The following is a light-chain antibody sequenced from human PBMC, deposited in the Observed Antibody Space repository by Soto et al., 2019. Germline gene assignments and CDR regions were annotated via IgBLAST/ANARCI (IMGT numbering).Light chain of an antibody. CDR2: AAS. Sequence: EIVLTQSPGTLSLSPGERSTLSCMASQSVSNNYLAWYQQKPGQAPRLLIYAASSRATGIPDRFSGSGSGTDFTLTISRLEPEDFAVYYCQQYGNSLFSFGPGTKVDIK. CDR3: QQYGNSLFS. V-gene: IGKV3-20*01. CDR1: QSVSNNY. J-gene: IGKJ3*01.